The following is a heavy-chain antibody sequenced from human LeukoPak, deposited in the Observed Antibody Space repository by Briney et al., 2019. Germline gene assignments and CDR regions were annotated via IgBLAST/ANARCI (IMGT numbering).Heavy chain of an antibody. Sequence: SETLSLTCTVSGGSISSYYWSWIRQPPGKGLEWIGYIYYSGSTNYNPSLKSRVTISVDTSKNQFSLKLSSVTAADTAVYYCARTRITIFGVVPDAFDIWGQGTMVTVSS. CDR3: ARTRITIFGVVPDAFDI. V-gene: IGHV4-59*01. CDR1: GGSISSYY. J-gene: IGHJ3*02. D-gene: IGHD3-3*01. CDR2: IYYSGST.